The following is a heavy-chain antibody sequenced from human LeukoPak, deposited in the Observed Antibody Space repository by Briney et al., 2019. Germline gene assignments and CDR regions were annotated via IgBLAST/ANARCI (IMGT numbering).Heavy chain of an antibody. CDR2: ISGSGTTI. D-gene: IGHD2-8*02. CDR3: ARDYWYSDSGPDS. J-gene: IGHJ4*02. CDR1: GFTFSSYF. V-gene: IGHV3-11*01. Sequence: GGSLRLSCTASGFTFSSYFMAWIRQAPGKGLEWVSYISGSGTTIFYADSVQGRFTVSRDNAENSLYLQMNSLRADATAVYYCARDYWYSDSGPDSWGQGTLVTVSS.